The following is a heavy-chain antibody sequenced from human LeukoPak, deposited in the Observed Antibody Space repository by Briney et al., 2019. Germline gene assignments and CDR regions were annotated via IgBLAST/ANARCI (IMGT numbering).Heavy chain of an antibody. Sequence: GGSLRLSCAASGFTFSSYSMNWVRQAPGKGLEWVSSISSSSSYIYYADSVKGRFTISRDNAKNSLYLQMNSLRAEDTAVYYCARDFAPIPDAFDIWGQGTMVTVSS. D-gene: IGHD2-21*01. CDR1: GFTFSSYS. CDR3: ARDFAPIPDAFDI. V-gene: IGHV3-21*01. J-gene: IGHJ3*02. CDR2: ISSSSSYI.